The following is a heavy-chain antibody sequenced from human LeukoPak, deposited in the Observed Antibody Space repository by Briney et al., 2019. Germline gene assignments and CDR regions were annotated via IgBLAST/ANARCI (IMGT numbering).Heavy chain of an antibody. CDR2: ISAYNGNT. CDR1: GYTFTSYG. J-gene: IGHJ5*02. CDR3: ARDNTDYDFWSGYWKNHWFDP. V-gene: IGHV1-18*01. Sequence: ASVKVSCKASGYTFTSYGISWVRQAPGQGLEWMGWISAYNGNTNYAQKLQGRVTMTTDTSTSTAYMELRSLRSDDTAVYYCARDNTDYDFWSGYWKNHWFDPWGQGTLVTVSS. D-gene: IGHD3-3*01.